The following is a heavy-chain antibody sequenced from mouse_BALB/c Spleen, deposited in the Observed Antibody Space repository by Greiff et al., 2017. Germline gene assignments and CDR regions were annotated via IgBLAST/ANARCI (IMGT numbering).Heavy chain of an antibody. D-gene: IGHD2-4*01. CDR1: GFSLTSYG. J-gene: IGHJ2*01. CDR2: IWSGGST. V-gene: IGHV2-2*02. Sequence: VKLQQSGPGLVQPSQSLSITCTVSGFSLTSYGVHWVRQSPGKGLEWLGVIWSGGSTDYNAAFISRLSISKDNSKSQVFFKMNSLQANDTAIYYCARGGITHYFDYWGQGTTLTVSS. CDR3: ARGGITHYFDY.